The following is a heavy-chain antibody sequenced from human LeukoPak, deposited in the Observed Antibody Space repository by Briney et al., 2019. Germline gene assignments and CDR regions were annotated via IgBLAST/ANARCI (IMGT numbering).Heavy chain of an antibody. Sequence: GGSLRLSCAASGFTFSSYWMSWVRQAPGKGLKWVANIKQDGSEKYYVDSVKGRFTISRDNAKNSLYLQMNSLRAEDTAVYFCATDPLTFYFDYWGQGSLVTVSS. CDR3: ATDPLTFYFDY. CDR2: IKQDGSEK. CDR1: GFTFSSYW. J-gene: IGHJ4*02. V-gene: IGHV3-7*01. D-gene: IGHD4-23*01.